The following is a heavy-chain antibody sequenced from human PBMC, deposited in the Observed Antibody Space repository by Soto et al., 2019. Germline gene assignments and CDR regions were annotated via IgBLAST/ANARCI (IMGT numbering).Heavy chain of an antibody. CDR1: GYTLTGYY. V-gene: IGHV1-2*02. J-gene: IGHJ6*02. Sequence: ASVKVSCKASGYTLTGYYMHWVRQAPGQGLEWMGWINPNSGGTNYAQKFQGRVTMTRDTSISTAYMELSRLRSDDTAVYYCARAAAGSSFSSYYYYGMDVWGQGATVTVSS. CDR2: INPNSGGT. CDR3: ARAAAGSSFSSYYYYGMDV. D-gene: IGHD6-25*01.